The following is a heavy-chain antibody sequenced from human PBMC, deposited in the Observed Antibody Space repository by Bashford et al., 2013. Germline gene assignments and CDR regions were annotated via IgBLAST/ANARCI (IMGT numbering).Heavy chain of an antibody. Sequence: SVKVSCKASGDTFSDYALHWVRQAPGLGLEWMGRIIPMFGKINYAQRFQGRITITGDTSTNTVYLELNNLRSDDTAVYYCARDFNRKQGIFDNWGQGALVTVSS. CDR2: IIPMFGKI. D-gene: IGHD1-14*01. V-gene: IGHV1-69*04. CDR3: ARDFNRKQGIFDN. CDR1: GDTFSDYA. J-gene: IGHJ4*02.